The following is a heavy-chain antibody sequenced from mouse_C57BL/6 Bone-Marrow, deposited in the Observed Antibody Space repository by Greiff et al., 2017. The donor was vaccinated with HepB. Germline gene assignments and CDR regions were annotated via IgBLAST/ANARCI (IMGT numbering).Heavy chain of an antibody. J-gene: IGHJ3*01. D-gene: IGHD1-1*01. Sequence: VQLQQPGAELVKPGASVKMSCKASGYTFTSYWITWVKQRPGQGLEWIGDIYPGSGSTNYNEKFKSKATLTVDTSSSTAYMQLSSLTSEDSAVYYCARRVYGSSPWFAYWGQGTLVTVSA. CDR1: GYTFTSYW. CDR2: IYPGSGST. V-gene: IGHV1-55*01. CDR3: ARRVYGSSPWFAY.